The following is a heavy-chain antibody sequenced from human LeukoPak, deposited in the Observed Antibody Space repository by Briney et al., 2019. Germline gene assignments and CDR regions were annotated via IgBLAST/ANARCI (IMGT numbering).Heavy chain of an antibody. CDR1: GFTFSSYS. J-gene: IGHJ4*02. D-gene: IGHD1-26*01. Sequence: PGGSLRLSCAASGFTFSSYSMNWVSQAPGKGLEWVSSISSSSSYIYYADSVKGRFTISRDNAKNSLYLQMNSLRVEDTAVYYCAKGGAQVGGQGTLVTVSS. V-gene: IGHV3-21*04. CDR2: ISSSSSYI. CDR3: AKGGAQV.